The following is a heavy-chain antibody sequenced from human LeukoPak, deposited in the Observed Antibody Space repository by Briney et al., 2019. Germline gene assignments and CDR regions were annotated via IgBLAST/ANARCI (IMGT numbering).Heavy chain of an antibody. CDR3: ARDRVGPIEWEPTPDAFDI. V-gene: IGHV3-21*01. CDR1: GFTFSSYS. J-gene: IGHJ3*02. D-gene: IGHD1-26*01. Sequence: GGSLRLSFAASGFTFSSYSMNWVRQAPGKGLEWVSSISSSSSYIYYADSVKGRFTISRDNAKNSLYLQMNSLRAEDTAVYYCARDRVGPIEWEPTPDAFDIWGQGTMVTVSS. CDR2: ISSSSSYI.